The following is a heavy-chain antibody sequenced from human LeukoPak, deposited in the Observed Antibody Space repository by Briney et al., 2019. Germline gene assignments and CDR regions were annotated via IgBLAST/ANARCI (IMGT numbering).Heavy chain of an antibody. V-gene: IGHV3-30*04. CDR2: ISYDGGNK. Sequence: GGSLRLSCTASGFTFSTFAMHWVRQAPGKGLEWVAVISYDGGNKYYADSVKGRFTISRDNAKNSLYLQMNSLRAEDTAVYYCARGPVQLWSYYFDYWGQGTLVTVSS. CDR1: GFTFSTFA. D-gene: IGHD5-18*01. CDR3: ARGPVQLWSYYFDY. J-gene: IGHJ4*02.